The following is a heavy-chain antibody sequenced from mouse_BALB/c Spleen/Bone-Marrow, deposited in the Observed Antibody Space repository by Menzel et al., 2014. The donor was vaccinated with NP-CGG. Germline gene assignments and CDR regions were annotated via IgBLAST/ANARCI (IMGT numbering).Heavy chain of an antibody. Sequence: VQLVESGVELARPGASVKLSCKASGYTFTSYWMQWVKQRPGQGLEWIGAIYPGDGDTRYTQKFKGKATLTADKSSSTAYMQFSSLASEDSAVYYCARRDYGIRENYYAMDYWGQGTSVTVSS. V-gene: IGHV1-87*01. CDR2: IYPGDGDT. D-gene: IGHD1-2*01. CDR1: GYTFTSYW. CDR3: ARRDYGIRENYYAMDY. J-gene: IGHJ4*01.